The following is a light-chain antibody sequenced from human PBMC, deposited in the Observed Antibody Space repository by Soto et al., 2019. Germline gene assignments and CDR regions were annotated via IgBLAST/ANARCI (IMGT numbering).Light chain of an antibody. Sequence: QSVLTQPPSASGTPGQRVTISCSGSSSNIGSNYVYWYQQLPGTAPKLLIYRNNQRPSGVPDRCSGSKSGTSASLAISGLRSEDEADYYGAAWDDSLSGRVFGGGTKLTVL. CDR1: SSNIGSNY. CDR2: RNN. V-gene: IGLV1-47*01. J-gene: IGLJ2*01. CDR3: AAWDDSLSGRV.